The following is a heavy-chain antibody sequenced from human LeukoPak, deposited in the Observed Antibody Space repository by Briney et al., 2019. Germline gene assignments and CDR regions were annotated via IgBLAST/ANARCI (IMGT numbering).Heavy chain of an antibody. V-gene: IGHV4-59*01. CDR1: GGSISSYY. Sequence: SETLSLTCTVSGGSISSYYWSWIRQPPGKGLEWIGYIYYSGSTNYNPSLKSRVTISVDTSKYQFSLKLSSVTAADTAVYYCARIRRDGDLDYWGQGTLVTVSS. CDR2: IYYSGST. CDR3: ARIRRDGDLDY. J-gene: IGHJ4*02. D-gene: IGHD5-24*01.